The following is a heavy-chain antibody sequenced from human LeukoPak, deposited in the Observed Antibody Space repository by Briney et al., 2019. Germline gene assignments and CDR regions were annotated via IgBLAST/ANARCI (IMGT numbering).Heavy chain of an antibody. CDR3: ARGGECYYDSSTYRLFDY. V-gene: IGHV1-2*02. Sequence: GASVKVSCKASGYTFTGYYMHWVRQAPGQGLEWLGWLNPNSGGTSYPQKFQGRVTMTRDTSTSTAYMELSSLRSDDTAMYYCARGGECYYDSSTYRLFDYWGQGALVTVSS. D-gene: IGHD3-22*01. CDR1: GYTFTGYY. J-gene: IGHJ4*02. CDR2: LNPNSGGT.